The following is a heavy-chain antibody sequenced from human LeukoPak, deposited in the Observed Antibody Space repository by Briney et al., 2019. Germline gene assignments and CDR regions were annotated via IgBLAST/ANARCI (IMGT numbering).Heavy chain of an antibody. V-gene: IGHV4-34*01. Sequence: PSETLSLTCTVSGGSISGYYWSWIRQPPGKGLEWIGEINHSGSTNYNPSLKSRVTISVDTSKNQFSLKLSSVTAADTAVYYCARGGNSYYDFWSGYSRNPFDYWGQGTLVTVSS. D-gene: IGHD3-3*01. CDR3: ARGGNSYYDFWSGYSRNPFDY. CDR1: GGSISGYY. CDR2: INHSGST. J-gene: IGHJ4*02.